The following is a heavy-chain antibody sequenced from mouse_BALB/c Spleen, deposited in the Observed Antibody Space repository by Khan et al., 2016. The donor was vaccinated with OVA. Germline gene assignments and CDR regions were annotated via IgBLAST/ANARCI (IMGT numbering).Heavy chain of an antibody. CDR2: ILPGSGRN. V-gene: IGHV1-9*01. Sequence: QVQLKESGAELMKPGASVKISCKATGYTFSSYWIEWVKQRPGHGLEWIGEILPGSGRNYYNEKFKGKATFTADTSSNTAYMQLSNLTSDDSAVYYCARGNYYGSSSWFGYWGQGTLVTVSA. D-gene: IGHD1-1*01. CDR1: GYTFSSYW. J-gene: IGHJ3*01. CDR3: ARGNYYGSSSWFGY.